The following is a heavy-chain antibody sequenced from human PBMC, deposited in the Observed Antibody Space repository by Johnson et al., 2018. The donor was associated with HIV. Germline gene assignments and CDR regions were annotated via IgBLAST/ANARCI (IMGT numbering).Heavy chain of an antibody. CDR2: ISYDGSDK. Sequence: QVQLVESGGGLVKPGGSLRLSCVISGFTFSSYAMHWVRQAPGKGLEWVAVISYDGSDKYYADSVKGRFTISRDNSKNTLYLQMNSLRAEDTAAYSCARGMTTVTNHDA. CDR1: GFTFSSYA. CDR3: ARGMTTVTNHDA. V-gene: IGHV3-30*04. J-gene: IGHJ3*01. D-gene: IGHD4-17*01.